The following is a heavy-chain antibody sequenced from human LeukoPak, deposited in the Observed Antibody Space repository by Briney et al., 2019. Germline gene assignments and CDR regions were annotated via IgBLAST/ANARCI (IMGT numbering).Heavy chain of an antibody. CDR1: GGSISSYY. CDR3: ARKLLWFGESYFDY. D-gene: IGHD3-10*01. CDR2: IYYSGST. J-gene: IGHJ4*02. Sequence: SETLSLTCTVSGGSISSYYWSWIRQPPGKGLEWIGYIYYSGSTNYNPSLKSRVTISVDTSKNQFSLKLSSVTAADTAVYYCARKLLWFGESYFDYWGQGTLVTVSS. V-gene: IGHV4-59*08.